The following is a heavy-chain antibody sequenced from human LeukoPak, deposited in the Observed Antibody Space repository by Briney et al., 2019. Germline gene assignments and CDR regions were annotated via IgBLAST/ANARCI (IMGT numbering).Heavy chain of an antibody. V-gene: IGHV3-30*02. Sequence: GGSLRLSCAASGFTFSSHGMHWVRQAPGKGLEWVAFIRYDGSNKYYADSVKGRFTISRDNSKNTLYLQMNSLRAEDTAVYYCAKDLRGYSYGLDNWFDPWGRGTLVTVSS. CDR1: GFTFSSHG. D-gene: IGHD5-18*01. CDR2: IRYDGSNK. CDR3: AKDLRGYSYGLDNWFDP. J-gene: IGHJ5*02.